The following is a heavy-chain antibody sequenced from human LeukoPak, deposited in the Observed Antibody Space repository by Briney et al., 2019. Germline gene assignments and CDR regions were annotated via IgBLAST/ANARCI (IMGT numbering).Heavy chain of an antibody. CDR3: ARDRPRVFGVVMGPDP. D-gene: IGHD3-3*01. CDR1: GYTFTSYG. CDR2: ISAYNGNT. V-gene: IGHV1-18*01. Sequence: ASVKVSCKASGYTFTSYGISWVRQAPGQGLEWMGWISAYNGNTNYAQKLQGRVTMTTDTSTSTAYMELRSLRSDDTAVYYCARDRPRVFGVVMGPDPWGQGTLVTVSS. J-gene: IGHJ5*02.